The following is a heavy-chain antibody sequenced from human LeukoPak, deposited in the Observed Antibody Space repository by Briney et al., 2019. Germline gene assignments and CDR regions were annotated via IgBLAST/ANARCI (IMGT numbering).Heavy chain of an antibody. CDR1: GFTFPSYA. V-gene: IGHV3-23*01. J-gene: IGHJ4*02. CDR2: VSGSGDGT. Sequence: GGSLRLSCAASGFTFPSYAMSWVRQAPGKGLEWLSSVSGSGDGTYYADSVKGRFPISRDNSKKTLDLHMDSLRAEDTAVYYCAKERLGGNYGDYAVDYWGQGTMVTVSS. CDR3: AKERLGGNYGDYAVDY. D-gene: IGHD4-17*01.